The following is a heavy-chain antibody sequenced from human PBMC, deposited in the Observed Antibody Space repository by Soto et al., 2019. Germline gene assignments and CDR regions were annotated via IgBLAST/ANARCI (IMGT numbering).Heavy chain of an antibody. V-gene: IGHV4-59*01. D-gene: IGHD6-13*01. CDR3: AREVTFGIAAAGTFPRDTKFEY. CDR1: GGSISSYY. CDR2: IYYSGSA. J-gene: IGHJ4*02. Sequence: SQTLSLTCTVDGGSISSYYWSWIRQPPGKGMEWIGYIYYSGSADYNHSLKSRVTISVDTSKNQFSLKLSSVTAADTAVYYCAREVTFGIAAAGTFPRDTKFEYWGQGTLVTVS.